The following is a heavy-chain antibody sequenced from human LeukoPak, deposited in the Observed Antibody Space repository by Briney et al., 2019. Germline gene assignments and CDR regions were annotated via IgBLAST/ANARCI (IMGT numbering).Heavy chain of an antibody. D-gene: IGHD6-19*01. CDR2: IYSGGST. J-gene: IGHJ4*02. CDR1: GFTVSSNY. V-gene: IGHV3-53*01. CDR3: ARESPAVAWHPLDY. Sequence: GGSLRLSCAASGFTVSSNYMSWVRQAPGKGLEWLSVIYSGGSTYYADSVKGRFTISRDNSKNTLYLQMNSLRAEDTAVYYCARESPAVAWHPLDYWGQGTLVTVSS.